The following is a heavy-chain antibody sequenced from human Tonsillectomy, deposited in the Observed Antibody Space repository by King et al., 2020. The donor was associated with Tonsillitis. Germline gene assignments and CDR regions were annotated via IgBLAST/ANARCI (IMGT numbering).Heavy chain of an antibody. CDR2: ISFDGSNK. Sequence: VQLVESGGGVVQPGRSLRLSCAASGFTFSSYAMHWVRQAPGKGLEWVADISFDGSNKYYADSVKGRFTISRDNSENTLYLQMNSLSAEDTAVYYCARRDGALDYYYYAMDVWGHGTTVTVSS. D-gene: IGHD4-17*01. J-gene: IGHJ6*02. CDR3: ARRDGALDYYYYAMDV. V-gene: IGHV3-30-3*01. CDR1: GFTFSSYA.